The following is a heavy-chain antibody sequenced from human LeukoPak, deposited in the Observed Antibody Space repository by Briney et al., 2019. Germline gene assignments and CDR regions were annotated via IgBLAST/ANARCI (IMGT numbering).Heavy chain of an antibody. CDR1: GGSLSSYY. J-gene: IGHJ3*02. CDR2: NYTSGST. D-gene: IGHD1-26*01. V-gene: IGHV4-4*09. Sequence: SETVPLHCSVSGGSLSSYYWSWIRQPPGKGLEWIGYNYTSGSTNYNPPLKSRVTISVVTSKNQFSLKLSSVTAADTAVYYCARFVVVGATTAFDIWGQGTMVTVSS. CDR3: ARFVVVGATTAFDI.